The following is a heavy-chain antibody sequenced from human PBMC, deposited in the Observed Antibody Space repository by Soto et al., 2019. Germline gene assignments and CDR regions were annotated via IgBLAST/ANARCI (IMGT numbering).Heavy chain of an antibody. Sequence: EVQLVESGGGLVQPGGSLRLSCAASGFTFSSYWMSWVRQAPGKGLEWVANIKQDGSEKYYVDSVKGRFTISRDNAKNSLYLKMNRLRAEDTAVYYCAREGYDFWSGAFWDYWGQGTLVTVSS. CDR2: IKQDGSEK. CDR3: AREGYDFWSGAFWDY. D-gene: IGHD3-3*01. V-gene: IGHV3-7*01. CDR1: GFTFSSYW. J-gene: IGHJ4*02.